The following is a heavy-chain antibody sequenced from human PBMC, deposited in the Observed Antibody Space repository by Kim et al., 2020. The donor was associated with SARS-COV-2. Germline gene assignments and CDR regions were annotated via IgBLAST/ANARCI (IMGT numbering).Heavy chain of an antibody. CDR3: AREGPAEWLDY. CDR1: GYTFTSYA. V-gene: IGHV1-3*01. J-gene: IGHJ4*02. Sequence: ASVKVSCKASGYTFTSYAMHWVRQAPGQRLEWMGWINAGNGNTKHSQKFQGRVTITRDTSASTAYMELSSLRSEDTAVYYCAREGPAEWLDYWGQGTLVTVSS. D-gene: IGHD3-3*01. CDR2: INAGNGNT.